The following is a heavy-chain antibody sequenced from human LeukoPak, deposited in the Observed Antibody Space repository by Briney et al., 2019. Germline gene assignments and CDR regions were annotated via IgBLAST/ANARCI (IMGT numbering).Heavy chain of an antibody. D-gene: IGHD3-16*02. J-gene: IGHJ4*02. CDR3: ARGRARGGLGELSLLYY. V-gene: IGHV1-69*13. CDR2: IIPIFGTA. Sequence: SVKVSCKASGGTFSSYAISWVRQAPGQGLEWMGGIIPIFGTANYAQKFQGRVTITADESTSTAYMELSSLRSEDTAVYYCARGRARGGLGELSLLYYWGQGTLVTVSS. CDR1: GGTFSSYA.